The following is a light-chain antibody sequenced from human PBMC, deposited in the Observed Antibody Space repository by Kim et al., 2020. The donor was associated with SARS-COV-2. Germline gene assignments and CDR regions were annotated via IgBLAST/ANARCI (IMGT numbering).Light chain of an antibody. CDR3: QEWDSSTVV. CDR1: KLGDKY. V-gene: IGLV3-1*01. Sequence: SYELTQPPSVSVSPGQTASITCSGDKLGDKYACWYQQKPGQSPVLVIYQDSKRPSGIPERFFGSNSGNTATLTISGTQAMDEADYYCQEWDSSTVVFGGG. CDR2: QDS. J-gene: IGLJ2*01.